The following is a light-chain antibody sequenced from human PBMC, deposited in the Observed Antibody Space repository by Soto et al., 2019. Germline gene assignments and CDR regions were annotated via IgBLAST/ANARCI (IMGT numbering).Light chain of an antibody. V-gene: IGKV1D-12*01. CDR1: QSVMNW. Sequence: DVQMTQSPSSVSASVGDRVTITCRASQSVMNWVAWYQQKPGKAPKLLIYAASTLQSGVPLRFSATGFGTDFTLTITSLQPEDFATYYCQQAKRAPITFGQGTRLEIK. CDR3: QQAKRAPIT. CDR2: AAS. J-gene: IGKJ5*01.